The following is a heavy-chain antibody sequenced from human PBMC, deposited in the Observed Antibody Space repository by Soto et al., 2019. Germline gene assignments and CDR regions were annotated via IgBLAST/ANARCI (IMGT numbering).Heavy chain of an antibody. V-gene: IGHV3-21*01. CDR3: ARFRRDGYNLDY. CDR1: GFTFSSYS. D-gene: IGHD5-12*01. J-gene: IGHJ4*02. CDR2: ISSSTSYM. Sequence: EVQLVESGGGLVKPGGSLRLSCAASGFTFSSYSMNWVRQAPGKGLEWVSSISSSTSYMYYADSVKGRFTISRDNARNSLYLQMNSLRADDTAVYYCARFRRDGYNLDYWGPGTLVTVSS.